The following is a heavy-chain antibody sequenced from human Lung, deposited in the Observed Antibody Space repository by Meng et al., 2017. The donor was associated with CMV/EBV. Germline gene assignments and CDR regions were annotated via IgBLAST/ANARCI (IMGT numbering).Heavy chain of an antibody. J-gene: IGHJ4*02. Sequence: SGFTFRNAWVSWVRQAPGKGLEWVGRIISEADGGTTHHAAPVKGRFTISRDDSKNTLYLQMNSLKTEDTAMYYCATDLYYDDSGLRDYWGRGTLVTVSS. V-gene: IGHV3-15*01. CDR1: GFTFRNAW. D-gene: IGHD3-22*01. CDR3: ATDLYYDDSGLRDY. CDR2: IISEADGGTT.